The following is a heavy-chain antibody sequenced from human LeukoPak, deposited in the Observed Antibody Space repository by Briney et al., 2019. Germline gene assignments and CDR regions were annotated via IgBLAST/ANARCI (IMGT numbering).Heavy chain of an antibody. CDR3: ARSGLNCSSTSCPFDP. D-gene: IGHD2-2*01. J-gene: IGHJ5*02. CDR1: GYTFTSYG. CDR2: ISAYNGNT. Sequence: ASVKVSCKASGYTFTSYGISWVRQAPGQGLEWMGWISAYNGNTNYAQKLQGRVTMTTDTSTSTAYMELRSLRSDDTAVYYCARSGLNCSSTSCPFDPWGQGTLVTVSS. V-gene: IGHV1-18*01.